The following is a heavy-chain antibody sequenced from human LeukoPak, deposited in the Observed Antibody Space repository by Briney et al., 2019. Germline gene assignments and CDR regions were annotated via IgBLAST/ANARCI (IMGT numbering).Heavy chain of an antibody. D-gene: IGHD3-10*01. CDR3: ARDRGPRTGFMVREAYDY. V-gene: IGHV3-74*01. CDR1: GFTFSDYW. J-gene: IGHJ4*02. Sequence: GGSLRLSCAASGFTFSDYWIHWVRQAPGKGLVWVSRINTDGSITNYADSVKGRFSISRDNAKNTLYLQMSSLRAEDTAVNYCARDRGPRTGFMVREAYDYWGQGTLVTVSS. CDR2: INTDGSIT.